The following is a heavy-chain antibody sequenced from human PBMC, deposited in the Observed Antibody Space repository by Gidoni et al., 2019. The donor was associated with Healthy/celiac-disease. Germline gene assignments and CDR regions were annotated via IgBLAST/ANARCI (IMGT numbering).Heavy chain of an antibody. CDR2: IYYSGST. V-gene: IGHV4-39*01. Sequence: QLQLQESGPGLVKPSETLSLTCTVSGGSISSSSYYWGWIRQPPGKGLEWIGSIYYSGSTYYNPSLKSRVTISVDTSKNQFSLKLSSVTAADTAVYYCARLRRYFDWSFDYWGQGTLVTVSS. CDR1: GGSISSSSYY. D-gene: IGHD3-9*01. J-gene: IGHJ4*02. CDR3: ARLRRYFDWSFDY.